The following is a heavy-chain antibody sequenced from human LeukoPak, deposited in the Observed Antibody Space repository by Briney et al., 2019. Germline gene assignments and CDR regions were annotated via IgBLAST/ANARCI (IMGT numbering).Heavy chain of an antibody. CDR3: ATYSSLNRREFQF. CDR2: VQHIGGET. CDR1: GFTFSNSW. D-gene: IGHD3-22*01. Sequence: GGSLRLSCAGSGFTFSNSWMGWVRQAPGKGLEWVANVQHIGGETYYVDSVKGRFTISRDNAKNSLYLQMNSLRAEDTAVYYCATYSSLNRREFQFWGQGTLLTVSS. J-gene: IGHJ1*01. V-gene: IGHV3-7*01.